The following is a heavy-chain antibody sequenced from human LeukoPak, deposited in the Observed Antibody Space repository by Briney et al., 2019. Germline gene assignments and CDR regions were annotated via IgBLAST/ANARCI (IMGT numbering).Heavy chain of an antibody. V-gene: IGHV3-7*01. D-gene: IGHD2-15*01. J-gene: IGHJ4*02. CDR3: ASDRAYSQFDY. CDR1: GFSFSTYW. CDR2: IKEDGSHA. Sequence: PGGSLRLSCGASGFSFSTYWMDWVRQAPGKGLEWVASIKEDGSHADYADSVWGRFTVSRDNTKNSLYLQMNSLRVDDTAVYYCASDRAYSQFDYWGQGTLVTVSS.